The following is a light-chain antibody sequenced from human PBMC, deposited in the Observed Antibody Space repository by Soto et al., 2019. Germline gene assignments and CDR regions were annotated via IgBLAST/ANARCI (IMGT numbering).Light chain of an antibody. CDR2: AAS. Sequence: AIQMTQSPSSLSASVGDRVTITCRASQGIRNELSWFQQRPGNAPTLLISAASRLQSGVQSRFSGRGSGTDFTLTIRSLQPDDFATYYCKQYNSYSWTFGQGTKVDI. V-gene: IGKV1-6*01. CDR1: QGIRNE. CDR3: KQYNSYSWT. J-gene: IGKJ1*01.